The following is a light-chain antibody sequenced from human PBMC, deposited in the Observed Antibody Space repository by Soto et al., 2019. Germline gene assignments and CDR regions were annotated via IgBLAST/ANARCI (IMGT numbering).Light chain of an antibody. CDR1: QSISSY. Sequence: DVQMTQSPSSLSASVGDRVTITCRASQSISSYLNWYQQKPGKAPKFLIYAASSLQSGVPSRFSGSGSGTDFTLTISSLQPEYFATYYCQQSYSTPRTFGQGTKLEIK. CDR3: QQSYSTPRT. V-gene: IGKV1-39*01. J-gene: IGKJ2*01. CDR2: AAS.